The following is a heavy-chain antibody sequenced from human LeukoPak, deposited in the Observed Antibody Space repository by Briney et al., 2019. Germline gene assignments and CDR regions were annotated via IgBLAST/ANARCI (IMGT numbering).Heavy chain of an antibody. V-gene: IGHV3-23*01. CDR3: AKDLQRSSSAWPFGFDY. CDR1: GFTFSSYG. D-gene: IGHD6-19*01. Sequence: LTGGSLRLSCAASGFTFSSYGMSWVRQAPGKGLEWVSGINWNGRAIGYADSVKGRFTISRDNSKNTLYLQMNSLRAEDTAVYYCAKDLQRSSSAWPFGFDYWGQGTLVTVSS. J-gene: IGHJ4*02. CDR2: INWNGRAI.